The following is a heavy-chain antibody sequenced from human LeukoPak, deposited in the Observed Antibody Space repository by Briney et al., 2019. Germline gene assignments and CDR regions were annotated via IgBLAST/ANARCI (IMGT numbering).Heavy chain of an antibody. V-gene: IGHV3-7*03. Sequence: GGSLRLSCAASGFIFSSYWMSWVRQAPGKGLEWVANIKEDGGEKYYVDSVKGRFTISRDNAKNSLYLQTNSLRAEDTAVYYCARRALRYCSSTSCPAQYYGVDVWGKGTTVAVSS. CDR3: ARRALRYCSSTSCPAQYYGVDV. CDR2: IKEDGGEK. D-gene: IGHD2-2*01. J-gene: IGHJ6*04. CDR1: GFIFSSYW.